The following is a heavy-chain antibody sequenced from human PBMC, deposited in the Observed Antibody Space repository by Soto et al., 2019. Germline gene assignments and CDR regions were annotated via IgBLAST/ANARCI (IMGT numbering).Heavy chain of an antibody. D-gene: IGHD3-10*01. Sequence: GGSLRLSCAASGFTFSSYAMSWVRQAPGKGLEWVSAISGSGGSTYYADSVKGRFTISRDNSKNTLYLQMNSLRAEDTAVYYCAKDFPSPRRGVTRDAFDIWGQGTMVTVSS. J-gene: IGHJ3*02. CDR1: GFTFSSYA. V-gene: IGHV3-23*01. CDR3: AKDFPSPRRGVTRDAFDI. CDR2: ISGSGGST.